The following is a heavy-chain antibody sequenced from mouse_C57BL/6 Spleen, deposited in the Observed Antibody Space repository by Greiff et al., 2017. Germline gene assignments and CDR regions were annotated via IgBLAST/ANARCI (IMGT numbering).Heavy chain of an antibody. Sequence: EVQLVESGPELVKPGASVKIPCKASGYTFTDYNMDWVKQSHGKSLEWIGDINPNNGGTIYNQKFKGKATLTVDKSSSTAYMELRSLTSEDTAVYYCARGGTAQVFNYWGQGTTLTVSS. V-gene: IGHV1-18*01. CDR2: INPNNGGT. J-gene: IGHJ2*01. D-gene: IGHD3-2*02. CDR1: GYTFTDYN. CDR3: ARGGTAQVFNY.